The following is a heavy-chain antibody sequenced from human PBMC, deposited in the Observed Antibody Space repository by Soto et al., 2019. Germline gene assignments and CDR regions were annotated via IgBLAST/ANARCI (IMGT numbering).Heavy chain of an antibody. CDR3: TKNSAYALDY. CDR1: GYSINNNNW. V-gene: IGHV4-4*02. CDR2: LHHGGST. J-gene: IGHJ4*02. D-gene: IGHD5-12*01. Sequence: LSLTCDVSGYSINNNNWWSWVRQPPGGGLEWIGELHHGGSTNYNPSLESRVTFSVDISKNQFFLKLSSVTAADTAVYYCTKNSAYALDYWGQGTLVTVSS.